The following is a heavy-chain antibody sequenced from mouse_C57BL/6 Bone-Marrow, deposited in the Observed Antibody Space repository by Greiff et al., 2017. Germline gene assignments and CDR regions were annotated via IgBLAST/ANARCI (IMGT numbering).Heavy chain of an antibody. Sequence: VQLVESGAELVRPGASVTLSCKASGYTFTDYEMHWVKQTPVHGLEWIGAIDPETGGTAYNQKFKGKAILTADKSSSTAYMELLSLTSEDSAVYYCTRSFITTVVAFDYWGQGTTLTVSS. CDR1: GYTFTDYE. J-gene: IGHJ2*01. D-gene: IGHD1-1*01. CDR3: TRSFITTVVAFDY. V-gene: IGHV1-15*01. CDR2: IDPETGGT.